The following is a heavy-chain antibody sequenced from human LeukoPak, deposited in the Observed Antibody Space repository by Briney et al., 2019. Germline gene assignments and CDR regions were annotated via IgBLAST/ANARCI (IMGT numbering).Heavy chain of an antibody. V-gene: IGHV3-21*01. D-gene: IGHD2-21*01. CDR2: ISHSGSPI. J-gene: IGHJ4*02. Sequence: GGSLRLSCAASGFTFSSYSINWVRQAPGKGLEWVSSISHSGSPIYYADLMKGRFTISRDNAKNSVDLQMNSLRAEDTAVYYCARDMYGGYSDYWGQGTLVTVSS. CDR1: GFTFSSYS. CDR3: ARDMYGGYSDY.